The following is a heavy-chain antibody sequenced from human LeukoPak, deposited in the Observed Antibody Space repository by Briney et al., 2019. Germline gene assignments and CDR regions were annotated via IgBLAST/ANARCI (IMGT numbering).Heavy chain of an antibody. CDR3: ARAGSFDYSIYYYYYYMDV. CDR2: INPSGGST. CDR1: GYTFTKYC. Sequence: ASVKVSCKASGYTFTKYCMHWVRQAPGQGLEWMAIINPSGGSTTYAQKFQGRVTMTRDTSTSTVYMELSSLRSEDTAVYYCARAGSFDYSIYYYYYYMDVWGKGTTVTVSS. J-gene: IGHJ6*03. D-gene: IGHD4-11*01. V-gene: IGHV1-46*01.